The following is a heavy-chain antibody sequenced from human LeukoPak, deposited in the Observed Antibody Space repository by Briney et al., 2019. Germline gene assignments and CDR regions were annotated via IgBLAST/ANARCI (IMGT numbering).Heavy chain of an antibody. V-gene: IGHV3-30*18. CDR1: GFTFNNYG. CDR2: ISYDGGRQ. J-gene: IGHJ4*02. Sequence: PGGSLRLSCAASGFTFNNYGMQWVRQAPGKGREWGAFISYDGGRQYYIDTVKGRFTISRDTSHNTLYLQMDSLRPEDTAMYYCAKLKYHFDSSGFGVDYWGQGTLVTVSS. D-gene: IGHD3-22*01. CDR3: AKLKYHFDSSGFGVDY.